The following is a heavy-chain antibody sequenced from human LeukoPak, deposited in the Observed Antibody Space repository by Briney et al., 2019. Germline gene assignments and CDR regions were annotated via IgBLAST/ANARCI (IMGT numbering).Heavy chain of an antibody. D-gene: IGHD1-26*01. CDR2: ISGSGGNT. CDR1: GFTFSTYV. J-gene: IGHJ1*01. Sequence: GSLRLSCAASGFTFSTYVVNWVRQAPGKGLEWVSAISGSGGNTYYADTVSGRFTISRDNSKNTLYLQMNSLRAEDTAVYYCATIVGATGFQHWGQGTLVTVSS. V-gene: IGHV3-23*01. CDR3: ATIVGATGFQH.